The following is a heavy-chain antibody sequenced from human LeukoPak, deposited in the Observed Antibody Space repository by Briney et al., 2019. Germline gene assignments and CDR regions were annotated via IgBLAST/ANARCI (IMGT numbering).Heavy chain of an antibody. Sequence: SVKVSCKASGGTFSSYAISWVRQAPGQGLEWMGRIIPILGIANYAQKFQGRVTITADKSTSTAYMELSSLRSEDTAVYHCARTKPGDYYGMDVWGQGTTVTVSS. CDR1: GGTFSSYA. CDR3: ARTKPGDYYGMDV. J-gene: IGHJ6*02. D-gene: IGHD1-14*01. V-gene: IGHV1-69*04. CDR2: IIPILGIA.